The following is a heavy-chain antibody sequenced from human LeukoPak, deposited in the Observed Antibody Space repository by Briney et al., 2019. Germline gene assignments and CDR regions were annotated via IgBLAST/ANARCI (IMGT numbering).Heavy chain of an antibody. V-gene: IGHV3-21*01. J-gene: IGHJ5*02. CDR2: ITSSSIHT. CDR3: ARVGSGYDYSWFDP. D-gene: IGHD5-12*01. Sequence: GGSLRLSCAASGFTFSTYNMNWVRQAPGKGLEWVSSITSSSIHTFYADSVKGRFTISRDNAKNSLYLQMNSLRAEDTAVYYCARVGSGYDYSWFDPWGQGTLVTVSS. CDR1: GFTFSTYN.